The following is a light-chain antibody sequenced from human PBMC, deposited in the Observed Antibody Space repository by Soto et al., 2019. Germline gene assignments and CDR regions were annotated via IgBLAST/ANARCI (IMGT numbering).Light chain of an antibody. J-gene: IGLJ1*01. V-gene: IGLV2-14*01. Sequence: QSALTQPASVSGSPGQSITISCTGTSSDVGGYNYFSWFQQHPGKAPKLMIYEVSNRPSGVSNRFSGSRSGNTASLTISGLQSEDEAEYYCNSYTNNNTFVFGTGTKLTVL. CDR3: NSYTNNNTFV. CDR1: SSDVGGYNY. CDR2: EVS.